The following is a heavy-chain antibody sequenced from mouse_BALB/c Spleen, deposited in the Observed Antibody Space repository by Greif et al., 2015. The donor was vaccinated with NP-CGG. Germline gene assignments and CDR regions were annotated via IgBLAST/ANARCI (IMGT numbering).Heavy chain of an antibody. J-gene: IGHJ2*01. Sequence: EVKLVESGGGLVRPGGSLKLSCAASGFTFSDYYMYWVRQTPEKGLEWVATISDGGSYTYYPGSVKGRFTISRDNAKNNLYLQMSSLKSEDTAMYYCARDYFDYWGQGTTLTVSS. V-gene: IGHV5-4*02. CDR2: ISDGGSYT. CDR3: ARDYFDY. CDR1: GFTFSDYY.